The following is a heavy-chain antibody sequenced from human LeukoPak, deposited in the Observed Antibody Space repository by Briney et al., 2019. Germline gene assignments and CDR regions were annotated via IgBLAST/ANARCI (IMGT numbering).Heavy chain of an antibody. CDR1: GYTFTSHD. CDR3: ARGGSSTVDY. J-gene: IGHJ4*02. CDR2: MNPNSGNT. Sequence: GASVKVSCKASGYTFTSHDINWVRQATGQGLEWMGWMNPNSGNTGYAQKFQGRVTMTRSTSMSTAYMELSSLRFEDTAVYYCARGGSSTVDYWGQGTLVTASS. V-gene: IGHV1-8*01. D-gene: IGHD6-13*01.